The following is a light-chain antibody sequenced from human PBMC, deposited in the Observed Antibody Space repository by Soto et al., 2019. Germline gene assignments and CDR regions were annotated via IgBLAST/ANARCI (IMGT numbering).Light chain of an antibody. CDR3: RVWDISSGHVV. V-gene: IGLV3-21*01. CDR2: YDS. Sequence: SYELTQPPSVSVAPGKTASVACGGSNIGSKSVHWYQKKSGQAPVLVMYYDSDRPSGIPERFSGSNSGNTATLAISRVEVGDEAEYCYRVWDISSGHVVFGGGTLLTVL. J-gene: IGLJ3*02. CDR1: NIGSKS.